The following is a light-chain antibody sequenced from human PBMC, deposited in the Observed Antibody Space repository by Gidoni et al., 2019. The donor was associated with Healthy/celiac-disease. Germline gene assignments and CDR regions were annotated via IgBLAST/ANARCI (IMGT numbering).Light chain of an antibody. Sequence: QSALTQPASVSRSPGQSITISCTGTSSDVGGYNYVYWYQQHPGKATKLMIYDFSNRPSGVSTRFSGSKSGNTASLTISGLQAEDEADYYCSSYTSSSTPRYVFGTGTKVTVL. J-gene: IGLJ1*01. CDR2: DFS. CDR3: SSYTSSSTPRYV. V-gene: IGLV2-14*01. CDR1: SSDVGGYNY.